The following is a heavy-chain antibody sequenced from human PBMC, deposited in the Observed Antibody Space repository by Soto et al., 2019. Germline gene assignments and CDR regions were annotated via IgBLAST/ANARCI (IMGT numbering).Heavy chain of an antibody. CDR2: IYHTGST. V-gene: IGHV4-4*02. CDR1: GGSVTSSDW. D-gene: IGHD6-19*01. Sequence: QVRLQESGPGLVKPSGTLSLTCAVSGGSVTSSDWWSWVRQPPGKGLEWIGDIYHTGSTNYNPSLESRGTISLDKSKNQVSLNLKYVTAADTAVYYCARGSGCSTSSCNLDYWGQGTLVTVSS. J-gene: IGHJ4*02. CDR3: ARGSGCSTSSCNLDY.